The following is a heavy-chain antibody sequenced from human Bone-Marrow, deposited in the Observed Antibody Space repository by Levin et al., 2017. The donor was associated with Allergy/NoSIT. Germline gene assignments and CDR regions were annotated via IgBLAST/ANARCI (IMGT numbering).Heavy chain of an antibody. J-gene: IGHJ6*02. Sequence: GGSLRLSCAASGFTFSSYDMHWVRQAPGKGLEWVARISYGGHNKYFPDSVKGRFTISRDNSKNTLYLEMNSLRPEDTAVYYCAKTGENTGYDMDVWGQGTTVTVSS. CDR2: ISYGGHNK. V-gene: IGHV3-30*18. CDR1: GFTFSSYD. D-gene: IGHD3-16*01. CDR3: AKTGENTGYDMDV.